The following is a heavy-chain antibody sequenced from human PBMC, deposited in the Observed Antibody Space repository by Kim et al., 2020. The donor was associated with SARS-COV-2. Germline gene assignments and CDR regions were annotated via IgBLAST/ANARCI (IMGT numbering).Heavy chain of an antibody. CDR2: IIPILGIA. V-gene: IGHV1-69*04. D-gene: IGHD2-15*01. J-gene: IGHJ6*02. CDR1: GGTFSSYA. Sequence: SVKVSCKASGGTFSSYAISWVRQASGQGLEWMGRIIPILGIANYAQKFQGRVTITADKSTSTAYMELSSLRSEDTAVYYCARDPQNGRSGGTELTSYYYYGMVVWGQGTTVTVSS. CDR3: ARDPQNGRSGGTELTSYYYYGMVV.